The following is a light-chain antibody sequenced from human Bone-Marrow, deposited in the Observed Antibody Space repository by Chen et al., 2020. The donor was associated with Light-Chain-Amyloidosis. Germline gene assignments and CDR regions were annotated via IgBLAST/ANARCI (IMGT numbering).Light chain of an antibody. V-gene: IGLV2-8*01. J-gene: IGLJ3*02. CDR1: NSDVGRYDY. CDR3: CSYAGDSWV. CDR2: EVI. Sequence: QSALTQPHSASGSPGQSVTISCTGTNSDVGRYDYVSWYQQTPGKAPQFLIYEVIKRSSGVPYRFSGSKSGNTASLIVSGLQAEDEADYYCCSYAGDSWVFGGGTKLTVL.